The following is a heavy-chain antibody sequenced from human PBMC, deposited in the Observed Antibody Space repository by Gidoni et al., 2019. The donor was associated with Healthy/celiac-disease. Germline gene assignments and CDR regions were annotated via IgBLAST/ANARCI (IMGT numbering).Heavy chain of an antibody. CDR2: INPNSGGT. CDR1: GYTFTGYY. J-gene: IGHJ4*02. D-gene: IGHD4-17*01. CDR3: ARDKTDYGDLYYFDY. Sequence: QVQLVQSGAEVKKPGASVKVSCKASGYTFTGYYMHWVRQAPGQGLEWMGWINPNSGGTNYAQKFQGWVTMTRDTSISTAYMELSRLRSDDTAVYYCARDKTDYGDLYYFDYWGQGTLVTVSS. V-gene: IGHV1-2*04.